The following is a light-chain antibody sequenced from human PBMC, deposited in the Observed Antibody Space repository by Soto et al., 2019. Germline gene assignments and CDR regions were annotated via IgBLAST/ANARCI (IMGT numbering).Light chain of an antibody. J-gene: IGKJ1*01. Sequence: DIQMTQSPSTLSASVGDRVTITCRASQSISSWLAWYQQKPGKAPKLLIYKASSLESGVPSRFSGSGSGTEFTLTISSLQPDDFATYYCQQYNSYWGWTFGQGTRW. CDR3: QQYNSYWGWT. CDR1: QSISSW. V-gene: IGKV1-5*03. CDR2: KAS.